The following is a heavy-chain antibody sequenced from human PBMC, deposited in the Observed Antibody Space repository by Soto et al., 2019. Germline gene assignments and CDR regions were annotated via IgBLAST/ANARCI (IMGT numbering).Heavy chain of an antibody. CDR3: ARHLGPNYYDSSGTAGFDAFDI. V-gene: IGHV5-10-1*01. D-gene: IGHD3-22*01. Sequence: PGESLKTFCKGSGYSFTSYWISWVRQMPGKGLEWMGRIDPSDSYTNYSPSFQGHVTISADKSISTAYLQWSSLKASDTAMYYCARHLGPNYYDSSGTAGFDAFDIWGQGTMVTVSS. J-gene: IGHJ3*02. CDR1: GYSFTSYW. CDR2: IDPSDSYT.